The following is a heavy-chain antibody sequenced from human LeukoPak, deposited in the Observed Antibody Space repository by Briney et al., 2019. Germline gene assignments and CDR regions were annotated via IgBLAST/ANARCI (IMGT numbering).Heavy chain of an antibody. D-gene: IGHD3-3*01. CDR3: ARGIGSQLRSGWFDP. Sequence: GGSLRLSCVASEYTFSNYAMSWVRQAPGKGLEWVSSIDSGGGSTYYADSVEGRFTMSRDNSKNTLYLQMNSLRAEDTAVYYCARGIGSQLRSGWFDPWGQGTLVTVSS. J-gene: IGHJ5*02. CDR1: EYTFSNYA. V-gene: IGHV3-23*01. CDR2: IDSGGGST.